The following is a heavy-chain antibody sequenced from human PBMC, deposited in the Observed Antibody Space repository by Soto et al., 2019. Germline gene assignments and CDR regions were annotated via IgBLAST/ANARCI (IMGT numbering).Heavy chain of an antibody. CDR3: ARGGDYYDSSGYYSY. J-gene: IGHJ4*02. CDR2: MNPNSGNT. CDR1: GYTFTSYD. D-gene: IGHD3-22*01. Sequence: GASVKVSCKASGYTFTSYDINWVRQATAQGLEWMGWMNPNSGNTGYAQKFQGRVTMTRNTSISTAYMELSSLRSEDTAVYYCARGGDYYDSSGYYSYWGQGTLVTVSS. V-gene: IGHV1-8*01.